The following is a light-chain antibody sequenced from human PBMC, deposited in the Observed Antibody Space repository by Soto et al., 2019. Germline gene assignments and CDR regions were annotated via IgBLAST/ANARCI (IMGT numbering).Light chain of an antibody. CDR1: NSDVGGYNY. Sequence: QSALTQPRSVSGSPGQSVTISCTGTNSDVGGYNYVSWYQHHPGKAPKLMIYDVNKRPSGVPDRFSGSKSGNTASLTISGLQADDEADYYCCSYAGTFILLFGGGTKLTVL. V-gene: IGLV2-11*01. CDR3: CSYAGTFILL. CDR2: DVN. J-gene: IGLJ2*01.